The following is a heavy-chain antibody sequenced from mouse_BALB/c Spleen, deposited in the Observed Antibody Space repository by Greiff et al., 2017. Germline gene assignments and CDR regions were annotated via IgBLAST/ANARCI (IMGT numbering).Heavy chain of an antibody. CDR2: IDPANGNT. CDR1: GFNIKDTY. D-gene: IGHD4-1*01. Sequence: EVQLQESGAELVKPGASVKLSCTASGFNIKDTYMHWVKQRPEQGLEWIGRIDPANGNTKYDPKFQGKATITADTSSNTAYLQLSSLTSEDTAVYYCARWGTGTGFAYWGQGTLVTVSA. V-gene: IGHV14-3*02. CDR3: ARWGTGTGFAY. J-gene: IGHJ3*01.